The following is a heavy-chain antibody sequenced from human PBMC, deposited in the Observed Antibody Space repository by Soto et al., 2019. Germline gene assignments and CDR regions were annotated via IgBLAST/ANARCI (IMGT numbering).Heavy chain of an antibody. J-gene: IGHJ6*02. V-gene: IGHV1-8*01. CDR2: MNPNSGNT. D-gene: IGHD3-3*01. CDR3: ARLLRFLEWSGYCYCYGMDV. Sequence: GASVKVSCKASGYTFTSYDINWVRQATGQGLEWMGWMNPNSGNTGYAQKFQGRVTMTRNTSISTAYMELSSLRSEDTAVYYCARLLRFLEWSGYCYCYGMDVWGQGTTGTVSS. CDR1: GYTFTSYD.